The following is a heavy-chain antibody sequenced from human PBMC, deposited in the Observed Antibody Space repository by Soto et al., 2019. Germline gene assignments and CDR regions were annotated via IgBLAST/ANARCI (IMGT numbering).Heavy chain of an antibody. CDR1: GGSISNGNSY. J-gene: IGHJ3*02. CDR3: ARESLKRTDSFDI. Sequence: QVQLQESGPGLVKPSQTLSLTCTVSGGSISNGNSYWTWIRQHPGKGLEGIGYIDYSVSTYYNLSLKSRVTISVDTSKNQFSLKLSSVTAADTAVYYCARESLKRTDSFDIWGQGTMVTVSS. V-gene: IGHV4-31*03. D-gene: IGHD6-25*01. CDR2: IDYSVST.